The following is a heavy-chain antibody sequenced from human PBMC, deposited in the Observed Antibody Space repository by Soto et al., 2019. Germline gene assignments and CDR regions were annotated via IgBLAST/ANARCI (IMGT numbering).Heavy chain of an antibody. CDR1: GGDFKNFI. Sequence: VQLVQSGAEVRKPGSSVKVSCKASGGDFKNFIIAWVRQAPGHGLEWMGGVIPIFGTPNFVQKFQDRVTITADEATSTTDMELRSLRSEDTAVYYSERVGSCLSYSCLSYGMDVCGQGTTVIVSS. J-gene: IGHJ6*02. V-gene: IGHV1-69*01. CDR2: VIPIFGTP. CDR3: ERVGSCLSYSCLSYGMDV. D-gene: IGHD5-18*01.